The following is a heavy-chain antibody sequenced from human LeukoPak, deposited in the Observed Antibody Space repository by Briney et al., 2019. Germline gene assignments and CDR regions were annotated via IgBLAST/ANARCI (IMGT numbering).Heavy chain of an antibody. CDR3: ASQSGTYCSSTSCYRLDP. V-gene: IGHV1-69*02. J-gene: IGHJ5*02. Sequence: ASVKVSCKALGDTFTDHYFHWLRQAPGQGLEWMGRIIPILGIANYAQKFQGRVTITADKSTSTAYMELSSLRSEDTAVYYCASQSGTYCSSTSCYRLDPWGQGTLVTVSS. CDR2: IIPILGIA. CDR1: GDTFTDHY. D-gene: IGHD2-2*01.